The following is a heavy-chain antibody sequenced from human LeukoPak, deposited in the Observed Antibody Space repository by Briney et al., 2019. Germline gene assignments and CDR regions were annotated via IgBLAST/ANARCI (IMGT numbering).Heavy chain of an antibody. J-gene: IGHJ3*02. CDR1: GGSINSGNHY. D-gene: IGHD6-19*01. CDR3: ARQARQWLATDAFDI. Sequence: SETLSLTCTVSGGSINSGNHYWGWIRQSPGKGLEWIGNIYYSGSTYYNPSLKSRVTLSIDTSKNQFSLRLSSVTAADTAVYYCARQARQWLATDAFDIWGQGTMVTVSS. V-gene: IGHV4-39*01. CDR2: IYYSGST.